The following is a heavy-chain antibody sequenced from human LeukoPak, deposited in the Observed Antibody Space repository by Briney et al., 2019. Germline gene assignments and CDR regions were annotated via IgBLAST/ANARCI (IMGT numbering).Heavy chain of an antibody. Sequence: SETLSLTCSVSGGSISSRLHSWGRVRQPPEKGLEWIESIYYSGSTYYNASFNSRVTMSVDRSKDQFSLNLTSVTATDTAVYYCARHFYGDYVFDYWGKGTLVTVSS. J-gene: IGHJ4*02. V-gene: IGHV4-39*01. CDR3: ARHFYGDYVFDY. CDR1: GGSISSRLHS. D-gene: IGHD4-17*01. CDR2: IYYSGST.